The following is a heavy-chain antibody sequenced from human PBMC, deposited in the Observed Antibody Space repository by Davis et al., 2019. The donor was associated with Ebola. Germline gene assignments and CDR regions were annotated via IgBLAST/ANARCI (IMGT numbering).Heavy chain of an antibody. V-gene: IGHV3-11*05. J-gene: IGHJ4*02. CDR1: GFTFSDYY. D-gene: IGHD2-2*01. CDR3: VKGAFSMPLDF. CDR2: ISSSSSYT. Sequence: GSLRLSCAASGFTFSDYYMSWIRQAPGKGLEWVSYISSSSSYTNYADSVKGRFSVSRDSSRSTLSLQMNSLRAEDTAVYYCVKGAFSMPLDFWGQGTLVTVSS.